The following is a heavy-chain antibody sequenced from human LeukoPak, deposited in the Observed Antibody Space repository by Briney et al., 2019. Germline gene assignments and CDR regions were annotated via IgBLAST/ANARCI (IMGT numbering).Heavy chain of an antibody. CDR1: GGSFSGYY. Sequence: SETLSLTCAVYGGSFSGYYWSWIRQPPGKGLEWIGEINHSGSTNYNPSLKSRVTISVDTSKNQFSLKLSSVTAADTAVYYCASDTYDYSNYELDYWGQGTLVTVSS. V-gene: IGHV4-34*01. J-gene: IGHJ4*02. CDR3: ASDTYDYSNYELDY. D-gene: IGHD4-11*01. CDR2: INHSGST.